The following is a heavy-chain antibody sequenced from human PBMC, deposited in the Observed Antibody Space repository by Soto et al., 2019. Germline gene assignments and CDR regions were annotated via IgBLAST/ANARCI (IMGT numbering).Heavy chain of an antibody. CDR3: ARSQYSSSWYPFDY. V-gene: IGHV3-33*01. CDR2: IYYDGSNK. J-gene: IGHJ4*02. D-gene: IGHD6-13*01. CDR1: GFTFSSYG. Sequence: GGSLRLSCAASGFTFSSYGMHWVRQAPGKGLEWVAVIYYDGSNKYYADSVKGRFTISRDNSKNTLYLQMDSLRAEDTAVFYCARSQYSSSWYPFDYWGQGTLVTVSS.